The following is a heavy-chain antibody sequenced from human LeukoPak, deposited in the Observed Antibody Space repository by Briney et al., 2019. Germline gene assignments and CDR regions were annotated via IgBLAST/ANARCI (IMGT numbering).Heavy chain of an antibody. Sequence: PGMSLRLSCAASGFTFSTYGMHWIRQAPGKGLEWVSYISSSGSTIYYADSVKGRFTISRDNAKSSLYLQMNSLRAEDTAVYYCARSSLYSSSWYVGEYFDYWGQGTLVTVSS. CDR1: GFTFSTYG. J-gene: IGHJ4*02. CDR2: ISSSGSTI. V-gene: IGHV3-48*04. CDR3: ARSSLYSSSWYVGEYFDY. D-gene: IGHD6-13*01.